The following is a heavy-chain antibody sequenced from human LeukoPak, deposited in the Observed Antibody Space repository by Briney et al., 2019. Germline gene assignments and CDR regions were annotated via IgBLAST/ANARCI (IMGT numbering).Heavy chain of an antibody. Sequence: PGGSLRLSCAASGFTFSSYAMSWVRQAPGKGLEWVSAISGSGGSTYYADSVKGRFTISRDNSKNTLYLQMNSLRAEDTAVYYCATDIVGATMGDYWSQGTLVTVSS. CDR2: ISGSGGST. V-gene: IGHV3-23*01. CDR3: ATDIVGATMGDY. D-gene: IGHD1-26*01. CDR1: GFTFSSYA. J-gene: IGHJ4*02.